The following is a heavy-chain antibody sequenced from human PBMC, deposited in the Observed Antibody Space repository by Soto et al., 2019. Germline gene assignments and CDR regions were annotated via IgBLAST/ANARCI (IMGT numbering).Heavy chain of an antibody. CDR3: AREDCSSTSCYSTFDY. J-gene: IGHJ4*02. D-gene: IGHD2-2*01. CDR2: IIPILGIA. V-gene: IGHV1-69*08. CDR1: GGTFSSYT. Sequence: QVQLVQSGAEVKKPGSSVKVSCKASGGTFSSYTISWVRQAPGQGLEWMGRIIPILGIANYAQKFQGRVTITTDKSKSTAYMELSSLRSEDTGVYYCAREDCSSTSCYSTFDYWGQGTLVTVSS.